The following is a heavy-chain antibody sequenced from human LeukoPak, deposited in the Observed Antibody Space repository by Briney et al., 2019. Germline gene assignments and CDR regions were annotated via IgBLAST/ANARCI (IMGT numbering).Heavy chain of an antibody. D-gene: IGHD5-18*01. CDR2: ITWNSDRK. CDR3: ARAVSTEYSYGYEGGVGWYYFDY. V-gene: IGHV3-9*01. J-gene: IGHJ4*02. Sequence: PGRSLRLSCAASGFTFDDYAMHWVRQAPGKGLEWVSGITWNSDRKGYADSVKGRFTISRDNAKNSLYLQMNSLRAEDTAVFYCARAVSTEYSYGYEGGVGWYYFDYWGQGTLVTVSS. CDR1: GFTFDDYA.